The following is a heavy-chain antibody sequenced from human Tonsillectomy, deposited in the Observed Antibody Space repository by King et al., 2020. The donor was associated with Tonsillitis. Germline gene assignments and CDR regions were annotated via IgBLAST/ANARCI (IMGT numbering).Heavy chain of an antibody. V-gene: IGHV2-26*01. D-gene: IGHD3-10*01. CDR3: ARIRVTWFADDYFDY. J-gene: IGHJ4*02. Sequence: TLQESGPVLVKPTETLTLTCTVSGFSLSNARMGVSWIRQPPGKALEWLAHIFSNDEKSYSTSLKSRLTISKDTSKSQVVLTMTNMDPVDTATYYCARIRVTWFADDYFDYWGQGTLVTVSS. CDR1: GFSLSNARMG. CDR2: IFSNDEK.